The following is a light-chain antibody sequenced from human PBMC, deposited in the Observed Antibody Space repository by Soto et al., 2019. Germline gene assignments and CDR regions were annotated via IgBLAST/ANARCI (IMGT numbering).Light chain of an antibody. CDR3: LQHYAYPWT. V-gene: IGKV3-15*01. J-gene: IGKJ1*01. Sequence: EIVMTQSPATLSVSPGERATLSCRASQSISSNLAWYQQKPGQAPRLLIYGASTRATGVPARFSGSGSGTEFNFTISSLQPEDFATYYCLQHYAYPWTFRQGTKVDIK. CDR2: GAS. CDR1: QSISSN.